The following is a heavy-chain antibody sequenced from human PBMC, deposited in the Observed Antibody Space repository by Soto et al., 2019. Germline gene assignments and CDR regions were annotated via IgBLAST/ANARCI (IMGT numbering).Heavy chain of an antibody. J-gene: IGHJ5*02. CDR1: GGTFSSYA. Sequence: QVQLVQSGAELKKPGSSVKVSCKASGGTFSSYAISWVRQAPGQGLEWMGGIIPIFGTANYAQKFQGRVTITADEATSTAYMELSSLRSEDTAVYYRARSLMTVAGAYNWFYPWGQGTLVTAST. D-gene: IGHD6-19*01. V-gene: IGHV1-69*01. CDR3: ARSLMTVAGAYNWFYP. CDR2: IIPIFGTA.